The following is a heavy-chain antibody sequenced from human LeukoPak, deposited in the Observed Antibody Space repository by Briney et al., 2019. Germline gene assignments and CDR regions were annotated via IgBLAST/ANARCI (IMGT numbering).Heavy chain of an antibody. CDR1: GGSFSGYY. CDR2: INHSGST. J-gene: IGHJ5*02. D-gene: IGHD3-10*01. Sequence: SETLSLTCAVYGGSFSGYYWSWIRQPPGKGLEWIGEINHSGSTNYNPSLKSRATISVDTSKNQFSLKLSSVTAADTAVYYCARGRGGFDPWGQGTLVTVSS. CDR3: ARGRGGFDP. V-gene: IGHV4-34*01.